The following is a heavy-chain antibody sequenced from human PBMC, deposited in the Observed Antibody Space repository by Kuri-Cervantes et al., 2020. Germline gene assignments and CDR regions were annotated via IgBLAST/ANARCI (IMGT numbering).Heavy chain of an antibody. D-gene: IGHD5/OR15-5a*01. CDR2: TNPNSGGT. CDR3: ARGMSTSQTNWFDP. Sequence: ASVKVSCKASGYTFTGYYMHWVRQAPGQGLEWMGWTNPNSGGTNYAQKFQGWVTMTRDTSANIAYMELSSLRSEDTAVYYCARGMSTSQTNWFDPWGQGTLVTVSS. J-gene: IGHJ5*02. CDR1: GYTFTGYY. V-gene: IGHV1-2*04.